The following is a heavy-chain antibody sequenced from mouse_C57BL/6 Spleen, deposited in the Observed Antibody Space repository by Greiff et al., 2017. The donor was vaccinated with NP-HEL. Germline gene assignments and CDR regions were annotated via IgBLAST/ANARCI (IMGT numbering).Heavy chain of an antibody. CDR3: ARQDYGSSYYAMDY. CDR2: ISGGGGNT. Sequence: EVKVVESGGGLVKPGGSLKLSCAASGFTFSSYTMSWVRQTPEKRLDWVATISGGGGNTYYPDSVKGRFTISRDNAKNTLYLQMSSLRSEDTALYYCARQDYGSSYYAMDYWGQGTSVTVSS. V-gene: IGHV5-9*01. J-gene: IGHJ4*01. D-gene: IGHD1-1*01. CDR1: GFTFSSYT.